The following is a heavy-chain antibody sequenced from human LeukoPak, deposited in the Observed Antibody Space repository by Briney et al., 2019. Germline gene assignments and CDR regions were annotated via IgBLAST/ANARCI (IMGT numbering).Heavy chain of an antibody. CDR1: GGSISSSSYY. V-gene: IGHV4-39*02. Sequence: PSETLSLTCTVSGGSISSSSYYWGWIRQPPGKGLEWIGSTYYSGSTYYNPSLKSRVTISVDTSKNQFSLKLSSVTAADTAVYYCAREGGYNDFDNWGQGTLVTVSS. CDR2: TYYSGST. CDR3: AREGGYNDFDN. J-gene: IGHJ4*02. D-gene: IGHD5-24*01.